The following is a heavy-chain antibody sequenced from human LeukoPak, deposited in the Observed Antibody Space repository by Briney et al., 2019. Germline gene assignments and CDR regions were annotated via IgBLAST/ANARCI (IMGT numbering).Heavy chain of an antibody. Sequence: SETLSLTCAVYGGSFSGYYWGWIRQPPGKGLEWIGEINHSGSTNYNPSLKSRVTISVDTSKNQFSLKLSSVTAADTAVYYCARVAYSSGWYVGYYYYYMDVWGKGTTVTVSS. CDR2: INHSGST. CDR3: ARVAYSSGWYVGYYYYYMDV. D-gene: IGHD6-19*01. J-gene: IGHJ6*03. V-gene: IGHV4-34*01. CDR1: GGSFSGYY.